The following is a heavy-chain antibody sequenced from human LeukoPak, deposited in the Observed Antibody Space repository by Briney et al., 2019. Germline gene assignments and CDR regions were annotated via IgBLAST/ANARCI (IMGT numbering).Heavy chain of an antibody. D-gene: IGHD3-16*01. V-gene: IGHV3-23*01. CDR2: ISGSGGST. CDR3: ARDILLGEVKAVAF. J-gene: IGHJ4*02. CDR1: GFTFSSYA. Sequence: SGGSLRLSCAASGFTFSSYAMSWVRQAPGKGLEWVSAISGSGGSTYYADSVKGRFTISRDNSKNTLDLQMNSLRAEDTSVYYCARDILLGEVKAVAFCGQGKLVTVSS.